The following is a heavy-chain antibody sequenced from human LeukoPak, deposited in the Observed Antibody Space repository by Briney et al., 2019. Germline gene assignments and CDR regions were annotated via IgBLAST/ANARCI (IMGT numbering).Heavy chain of an antibody. V-gene: IGHV1-2*04. CDR2: INPNSGGT. CDR3: ARESRPRTYYGSGSYYKLDYYSMDV. D-gene: IGHD3-10*01. Sequence: GASVKVSCKASGYTFTSYAMHWVRQAPGQGLEWMGWINPNSGGTNYAQKFQGWVTMTRDTSISTAYMELSRLRSDDTAVYYCARESRPRTYYGSGSYYKLDYYSMDVWGQGTTVTVSS. J-gene: IGHJ6*02. CDR1: GYTFTSYA.